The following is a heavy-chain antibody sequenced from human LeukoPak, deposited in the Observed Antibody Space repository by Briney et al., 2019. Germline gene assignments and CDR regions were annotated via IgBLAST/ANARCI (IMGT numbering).Heavy chain of an antibody. V-gene: IGHV1-2*02. D-gene: IGHD3-3*01. J-gene: IGHJ6*03. CDR1: GCTFTHYY. Sequence: ASVPDSFMSSGCTFTHYYMHWLGQAPAQGREWMGWINPNSGGTNYVKKFQGRVTMTWETSISRAYIELRRLRSDDTAVSYCARVGVGYYDFCSHRGYMDGWGKATTVTVAS. CDR3: ARVGVGYYDFCSHRGYMDG. CDR2: INPNSGGT.